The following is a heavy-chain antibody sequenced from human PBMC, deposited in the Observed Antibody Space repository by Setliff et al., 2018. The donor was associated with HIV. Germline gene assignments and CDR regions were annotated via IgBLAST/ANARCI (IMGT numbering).Heavy chain of an antibody. CDR1: GYTFTGYY. D-gene: IGHD6-13*01. CDR3: ARDRLEKLVPGDAFDI. V-gene: IGHV1-2*06. Sequence: GASVKVSCKASGYTFTGYYMHWVRQAPGQGLEWMGRISPNSGGTNYTQKCQGRVTMTRDTSISKAYMELSRLRSDDTAVYYCARDRLEKLVPGDAFDIWGQGTMVTVSS. J-gene: IGHJ3*02. CDR2: ISPNSGGT.